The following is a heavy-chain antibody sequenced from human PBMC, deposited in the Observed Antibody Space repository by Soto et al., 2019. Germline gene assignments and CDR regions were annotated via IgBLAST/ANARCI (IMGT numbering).Heavy chain of an antibody. CDR1: GFSLTSGVVG. D-gene: IGHD6-13*01. CDR3: AHRLPGPSGYDV. Sequence: ITLKESGPTLVKPTQTLTLTCTFSGFSLTSGVVGVGWIRQPPGDALEWLALIYWNDEQYYNPSLRNRLTITRDTSKNLVVVTMSSMDPVDTATYYCAHRLPGPSGYDVWGQGTKVTVSS. CDR2: IYWNDEQ. J-gene: IGHJ6*02. V-gene: IGHV2-5*01.